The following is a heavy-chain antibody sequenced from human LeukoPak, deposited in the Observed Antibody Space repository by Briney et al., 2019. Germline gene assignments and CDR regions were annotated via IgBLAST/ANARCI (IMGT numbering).Heavy chain of an antibody. D-gene: IGHD3-10*01. J-gene: IGHJ4*02. CDR1: GFTFDDYA. V-gene: IGHV3-43D*04. CDR2: ISWDGGST. CDR3: AKDKRGGSGSYYPIGY. Sequence: PGGSLRLSCAASGFTFDDYAMHWVRQAPGKGLEWVSLISWDGGSTYYADSVKGRFTISRDNSKNSLYLQMNSLRAEDTALYYCAKDKRGGSGSYYPIGYWGQGTLVTVSS.